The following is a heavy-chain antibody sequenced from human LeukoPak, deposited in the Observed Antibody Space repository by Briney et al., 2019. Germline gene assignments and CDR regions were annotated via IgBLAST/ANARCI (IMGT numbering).Heavy chain of an antibody. CDR3: AKGVVGDYYGSGPYYYGMDV. Sequence: GGSLRLSCSAPGFTFDDYAMHWARHAPGKGLGWVSGISWNSGSIGYADSVKGRFTISRDNAKNSLYLQMNSLRAEDTALYYCAKGVVGDYYGSGPYYYGMDVWGQGTTVTVSS. CDR1: GFTFDDYA. J-gene: IGHJ6*02. V-gene: IGHV3-9*01. CDR2: ISWNSGSI. D-gene: IGHD3-10*01.